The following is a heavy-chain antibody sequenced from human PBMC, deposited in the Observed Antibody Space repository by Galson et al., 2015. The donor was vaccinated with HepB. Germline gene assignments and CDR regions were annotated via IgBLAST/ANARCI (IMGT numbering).Heavy chain of an antibody. CDR1: GYTFTSYA. CDR2: INTNTGNP. J-gene: IGHJ4*02. D-gene: IGHD3-10*01. CDR3: AINYYGSGSYGVY. Sequence: SVKVSCKASGYTFTSYAMNWVRQAPGQGLEWMGWINTNTGNPTYAQGFTGRFVFSLDTSVSTAYLQISSLKAEDTAVYYCAINYYGSGSYGVYWGQGTLVTVSS. V-gene: IGHV7-4-1*02.